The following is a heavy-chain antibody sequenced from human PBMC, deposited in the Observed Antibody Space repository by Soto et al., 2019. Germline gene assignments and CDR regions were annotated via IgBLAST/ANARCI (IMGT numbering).Heavy chain of an antibody. CDR3: AGRRYSSGWYPSNY. CDR2: IYYSGST. CDR1: GGSISSYY. Sequence: SETLSLTCTVSGGSISSYYWSWIRQPPGKGLEWIGYIYYSGSTNYNPSLKSRVTISVDTSKNQFSLKLSSVTAADTAVYYCAGRRYSSGWYPSNYWGQGTLVTVSS. V-gene: IGHV4-59*08. D-gene: IGHD6-19*01. J-gene: IGHJ4*02.